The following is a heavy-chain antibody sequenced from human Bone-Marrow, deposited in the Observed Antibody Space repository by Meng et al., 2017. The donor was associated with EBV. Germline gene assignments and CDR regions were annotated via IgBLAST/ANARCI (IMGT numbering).Heavy chain of an antibody. CDR2: VSSSGST. J-gene: IGHJ4*02. D-gene: IGHD3-16*01. Sequence: QPQQACPGLVKASGTPSLTCAVSGASISSGYWWTWLRQPPGKGLEWIWEVSSSGSTNYNPSLKSRVTISLDKSENQFFVKLSSVTDADTAVYYCARVKGELVDYWGQGTLVTVSS. CDR1: GASISSGYW. V-gene: IGHV4-4*02. CDR3: ARVKGELVDY.